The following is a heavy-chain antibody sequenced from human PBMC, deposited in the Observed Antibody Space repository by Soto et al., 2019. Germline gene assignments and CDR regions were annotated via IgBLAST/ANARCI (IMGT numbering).Heavy chain of an antibody. CDR1: GYTFTSYG. J-gene: IGHJ6*02. Sequence: ASVKVSCKASGYTFTSYGISWVRQAPGQGLEWMGWISAYNGNTNYAQKLQGRVTMTTDTSTSTAYMELRSLRSDDTAVYYCARYGSGSYYYYYGMDVWGQGTTVTVSS. CDR3: ARYGSGSYYYYYGMDV. D-gene: IGHD3-10*01. CDR2: ISAYNGNT. V-gene: IGHV1-18*01.